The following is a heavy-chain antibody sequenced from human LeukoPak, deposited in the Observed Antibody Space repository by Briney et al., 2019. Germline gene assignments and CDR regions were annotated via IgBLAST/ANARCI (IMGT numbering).Heavy chain of an antibody. CDR3: ARDYGGNSGWFDP. CDR1: GYTFTSYD. D-gene: IGHD4-23*01. Sequence: ASVKVSCKASGYTFTSYDLNWVRQATGQGPEWIGWMNPNTGNTGYAQKFQGRVTLTRSTSISTAYMELRSLTSEDTAVYYCARDYGGNSGWFDPWGQGTRVTVSS. CDR2: MNPNTGNT. V-gene: IGHV1-8*01. J-gene: IGHJ5*02.